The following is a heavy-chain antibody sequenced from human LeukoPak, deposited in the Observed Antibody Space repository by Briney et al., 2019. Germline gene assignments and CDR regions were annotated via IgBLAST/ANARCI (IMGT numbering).Heavy chain of an antibody. CDR3: AKGSGYCSGGSCYNYYYYYGMDV. CDR2: ISYDGSNK. Sequence: PGRSLRLSCAASGFTFSSYGMHWVRQAPGKGLEWVAVISYDGSNKYYADSVKGRFTISRDNSKNTLYLQMNSLRAEDTAVYYCAKGSGYCSGGSCYNYYYYYGMDVWGQGTTVTVSS. CDR1: GFTFSSYG. V-gene: IGHV3-30*18. D-gene: IGHD2-15*01. J-gene: IGHJ6*02.